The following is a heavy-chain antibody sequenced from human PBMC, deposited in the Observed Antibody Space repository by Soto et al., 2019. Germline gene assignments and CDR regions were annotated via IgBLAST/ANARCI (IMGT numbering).Heavy chain of an antibody. Sequence: GGSLSLSCAASGFTFSNAWMSWVRQAPGKGLEWVGRIKSKTDGGTTDYAAPVKGRFTISRDDSKNTLYLQMNSLKTEDTAVYYCTTPIMGYCSGGSCYSVPDYYYGMDVWGQGTTVTVSS. J-gene: IGHJ6*02. CDR2: IKSKTDGGTT. V-gene: IGHV3-15*01. CDR1: GFTFSNAW. D-gene: IGHD2-15*01. CDR3: TTPIMGYCSGGSCYSVPDYYYGMDV.